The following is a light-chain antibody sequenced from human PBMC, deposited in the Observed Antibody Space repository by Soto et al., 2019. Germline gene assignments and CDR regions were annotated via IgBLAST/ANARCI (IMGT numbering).Light chain of an antibody. J-gene: IGKJ2*01. CDR1: QSVISS. CDR3: QQYNSWPPRYT. V-gene: IGKV3-15*01. Sequence: EIVMTQSPGTLSVSPGERATLSCRASQSVISSLAWYQQKPGQAPRLLMYGASTRATGIPARSSGSGSGTVLALTISSLQSEHFAVSYCQQYNSWPPRYTFGQGTKLEIK. CDR2: GAS.